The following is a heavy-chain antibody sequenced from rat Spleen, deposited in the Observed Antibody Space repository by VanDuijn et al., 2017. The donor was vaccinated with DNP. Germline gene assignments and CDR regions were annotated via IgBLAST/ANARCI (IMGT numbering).Heavy chain of an antibody. Sequence: QVQLKESGPGLVQPSQTLSLTCTVSGFSLTSYGVSWVRPPPVKGLEWIAAISSGGSTYYNSALKSRLSISRDTSKSQVLLKMNSLQTEDTAIYFCTRHNIGTTWFAYWGQGTLVTVSS. J-gene: IGHJ3*01. CDR1: GFSLTSYG. D-gene: IGHD1-5*01. CDR3: TRHNIGTTWFAY. CDR2: ISSGGST. V-gene: IGHV2S12*01.